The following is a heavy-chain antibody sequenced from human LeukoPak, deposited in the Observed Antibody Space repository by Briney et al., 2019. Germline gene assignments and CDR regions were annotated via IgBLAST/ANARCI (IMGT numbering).Heavy chain of an antibody. CDR2: IVVGTGNT. Sequence: TSVKVSCKTSGFTFSSSAVQWVRQARGQRLEWIGWIVVGTGNTNYAQKFQERVTITRDVSTSTSYMELSSLRSEDTAVYYCARGRLWFEPLDYWGQGTLVTVSS. V-gene: IGHV1-58*01. D-gene: IGHD3-10*01. CDR3: ARGRLWFEPLDY. CDR1: GFTFSSSA. J-gene: IGHJ4*02.